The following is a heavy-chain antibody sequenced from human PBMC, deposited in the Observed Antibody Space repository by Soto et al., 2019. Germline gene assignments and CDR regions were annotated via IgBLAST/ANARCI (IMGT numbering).Heavy chain of an antibody. CDR2: IIPIFGTA. CDR3: ATVRDSGSYY. CDR1: GYTFTSYA. Sequence: SVKVSCKASGYTFTSYAMHWVRQAPGQRLEWMGGIIPIFGTANYAQKFQGRVTITADESTSTAYMELSSLRSEDTAVYYCATVRDSGSYYWGQGTLVTVSS. D-gene: IGHD1-26*01. J-gene: IGHJ4*02. V-gene: IGHV1-69*13.